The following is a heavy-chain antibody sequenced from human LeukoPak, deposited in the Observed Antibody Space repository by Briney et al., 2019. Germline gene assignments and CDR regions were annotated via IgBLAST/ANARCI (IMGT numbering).Heavy chain of an antibody. V-gene: IGHV4-34*01. J-gene: IGHJ4*02. CDR2: INHSGST. D-gene: IGHD3-22*01. CDR3: AIPRGSGYYSRYYFDY. CDR1: GGSFSGYY. Sequence: PSETLSLTCAVYGGSFSGYYWSWIRQPPGKGLEWIGEINHSGSTNYNPSLKSRVTISVDTSKNQFSLKLTSATAADTAVYYCAIPRGSGYYSRYYFDYWGQGTLVTVSS.